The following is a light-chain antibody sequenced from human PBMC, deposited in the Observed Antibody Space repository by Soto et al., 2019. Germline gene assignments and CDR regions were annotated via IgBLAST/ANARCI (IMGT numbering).Light chain of an antibody. CDR3: QQSYSTAIT. Sequence: DIQMTQSPSSLSASVGDRVTITCRASQSISSYLNWYQQKPGKAPKLLIYAASSLQSGVPARFSGRGSGPDFTLTISSLQPDDFATYHRQQSYSTAITFVPGTLLEMK. CDR2: AAS. CDR1: QSISSY. J-gene: IGKJ5*01. V-gene: IGKV1-39*01.